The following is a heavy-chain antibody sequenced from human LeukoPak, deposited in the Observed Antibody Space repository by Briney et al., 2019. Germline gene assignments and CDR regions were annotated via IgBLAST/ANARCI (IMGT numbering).Heavy chain of an antibody. CDR3: AKAYGSRLLKGDHQNMDV. Sequence: GGSLPLSRVPPGLLFSNHGMHCVPHPPGKALDWVSFIRYYGNEKQHAPPMTGHVTISRDNSKGTLFLQMTSLRPEDTAVYYWAKAYGSRLLKGDHQNMDVWGKGTTVIVSS. V-gene: IGHV3-30*02. J-gene: IGHJ6*04. CDR2: IRYYGNEK. D-gene: IGHD2-21*02. CDR1: GLLFSNHG.